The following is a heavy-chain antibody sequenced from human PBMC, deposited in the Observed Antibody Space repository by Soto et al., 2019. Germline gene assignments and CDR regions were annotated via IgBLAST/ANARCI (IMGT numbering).Heavy chain of an antibody. J-gene: IGHJ6*02. CDR1: GFTFSDHY. CDR2: TRNKANSYTT. CDR3: AHYSPTSGGLDV. V-gene: IGHV3-72*01. D-gene: IGHD5-18*01. Sequence: PVGSLRLSCAASGFTFSDHYMDWVRQAPGKGLEWIGRTRNKANSYTTEYAASVKVRFTISRDDSKSSLYLQMNSLKIDDTAVYYCAHYSPTSGGLDVWGQGTTVTVSS.